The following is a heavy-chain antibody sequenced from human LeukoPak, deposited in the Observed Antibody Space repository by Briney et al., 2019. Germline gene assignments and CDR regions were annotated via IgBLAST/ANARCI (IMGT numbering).Heavy chain of an antibody. CDR3: ARDKDTMVRGVSNMDYYYGMDV. CDR1: GYTFTSYS. J-gene: IGHJ6*02. D-gene: IGHD3-10*01. CDR2: ISAYNGNT. V-gene: IGHV1-18*01. Sequence: GASVKVSCKASGYTFTSYSISWVRQAPGQGREWMGWISAYNGNTNYAQKLQGRVTMTTDTSTSTAYMELRSLRSDDTAVYYCARDKDTMVRGVSNMDYYYGMDVWGQGTTVTVSS.